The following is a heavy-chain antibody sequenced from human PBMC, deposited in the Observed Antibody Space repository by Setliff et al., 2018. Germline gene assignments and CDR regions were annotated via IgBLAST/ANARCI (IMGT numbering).Heavy chain of an antibody. J-gene: IGHJ3*01. Sequence: GASVKVSCKASGYILNSYGISWVRQAPGQGLEWMGWISSYNDVTNYAQSFQGRVTMTTDTSKSAAYMDLRGLRSDDTAVYYCAISTLSICSGGSCPNAFDVWGQGTMVTVSS. V-gene: IGHV1-18*01. D-gene: IGHD2-15*01. CDR3: AISTLSICSGGSCPNAFDV. CDR1: GYILNSYG. CDR2: ISSYNDVT.